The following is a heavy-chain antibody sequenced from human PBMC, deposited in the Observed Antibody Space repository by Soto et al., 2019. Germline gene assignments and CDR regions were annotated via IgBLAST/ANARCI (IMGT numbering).Heavy chain of an antibody. J-gene: IGHJ4*02. Sequence: QVQLQESGPGLVKPSQILSLTCTVSGGSISSGDYYWSWIRQPPGKGLEWIGYIYYSGSTYYNPSLKSRVTISVDTSKNQFSLKLSSVTAADTAVYYCARVGGFGATTIDYWGQGTLVTVSS. D-gene: IGHD3-10*01. CDR1: GGSISSGDYY. CDR3: ARVGGFGATTIDY. CDR2: IYYSGST. V-gene: IGHV4-30-4*01.